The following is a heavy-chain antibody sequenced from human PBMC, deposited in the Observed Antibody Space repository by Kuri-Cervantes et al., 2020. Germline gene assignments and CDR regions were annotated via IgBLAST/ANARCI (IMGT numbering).Heavy chain of an antibody. D-gene: IGHD1-26*01. CDR1: GGSISSGSYY. J-gene: IGHJ4*02. CDR3: ARGTHGATALDY. V-gene: IGHV4-61*01. Sequence: ESLKISCTVSGGSISSGSYYWSWIRQPPGKGLEWIGYIYYSGSTNYNPSLKSRVTISVDTSKNQFSLKLSSVTAADTAVYYCARGTHGATALDYWGQGTLVTVSS. CDR2: IYYSGST.